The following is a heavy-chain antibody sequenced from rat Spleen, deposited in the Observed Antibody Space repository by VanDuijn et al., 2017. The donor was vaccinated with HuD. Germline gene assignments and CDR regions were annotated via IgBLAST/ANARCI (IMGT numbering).Heavy chain of an antibody. CDR3: ARHAYDGSYYSYVMDA. J-gene: IGHJ4*01. CDR1: GFTFSDYY. CDR2: ISYDGSNT. Sequence: EVQLVESGGGLVQPRRSLKLSCAASGFTFSDYYMAWVRQAPTKGLEWVATISYDGSNTYYRDSVKGRFTISRDNAKSTLYLQMDSLRSEDTATYYCARHAYDGSYYSYVMDAWGQGASVTVSS. D-gene: IGHD1-12*02. V-gene: IGHV5-29*01.